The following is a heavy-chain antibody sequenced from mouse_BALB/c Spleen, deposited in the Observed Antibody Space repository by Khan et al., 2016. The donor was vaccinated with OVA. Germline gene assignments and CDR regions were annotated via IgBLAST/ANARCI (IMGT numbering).Heavy chain of an antibody. J-gene: IGHJ1*01. CDR3: ASGGYWYFDV. Sequence: LVASGPELKKPGETVKISCKASGYTFTNYGMNWVKQAPGKGLKWLGWINTYTGEPTYADDFKGRFAFSLETSARPAYLQINNLINEDTATYFCASGGYWYFDVWGAGTTVTVSS. CDR2: INTYTGEP. V-gene: IGHV9-3-1*01. D-gene: IGHD1-1*02. CDR1: GYTFTNYG.